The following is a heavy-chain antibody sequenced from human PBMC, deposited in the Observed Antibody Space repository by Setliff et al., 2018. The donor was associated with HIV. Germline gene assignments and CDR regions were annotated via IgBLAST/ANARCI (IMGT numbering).Heavy chain of an antibody. CDR2: IYYTGAT. Sequence: SETLSLTCTVSGDSISSYYWTWIRQSPAKGLEWIGYIYYTGATNYNPSLKSRLTISLDTSKRQFSLILSSVTAADTAVYYCARGTLYYDYVWGTPFPFDYWGQGTLVTVSS. V-gene: IGHV4-59*01. CDR1: GDSISSYY. D-gene: IGHD3-16*01. J-gene: IGHJ4*02. CDR3: ARGTLYYDYVWGTPFPFDY.